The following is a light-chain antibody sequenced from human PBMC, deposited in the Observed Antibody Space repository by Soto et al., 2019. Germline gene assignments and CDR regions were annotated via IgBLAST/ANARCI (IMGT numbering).Light chain of an antibody. CDR1: QGISSY. J-gene: IGKJ3*01. CDR3: QQYYSYLRN. CDR2: AAS. Sequence: AIRMTQSPSSLSASTGDRVTITCRASQGISSYLAWYQQKPGKAPKLLIYAASTLQSGVPSRFSGSGSGTDFTLTISCLQSEDFATYYCQQYYSYLRNFGPGTKVDIK. V-gene: IGKV1-8*01.